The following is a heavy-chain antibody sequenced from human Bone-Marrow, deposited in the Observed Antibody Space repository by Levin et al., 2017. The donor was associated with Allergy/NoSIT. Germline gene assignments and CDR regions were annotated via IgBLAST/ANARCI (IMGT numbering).Heavy chain of an antibody. CDR1: GFTFSSYA. CDR2: ISYDGSNK. CDR3: ARDLYGSRQNYGMDV. J-gene: IGHJ6*02. V-gene: IGHV3-30-3*01. Sequence: PGESLKISCAASGFTFSSYAMHWVRQAPGKGLEWVAVISYDGSNKYYADSVKGRFTISRDNSKNTLYLQMNSLRAEDTAVYYCARDLYGSRQNYGMDVWGQGTTVTVSS. D-gene: IGHD2/OR15-2a*01.